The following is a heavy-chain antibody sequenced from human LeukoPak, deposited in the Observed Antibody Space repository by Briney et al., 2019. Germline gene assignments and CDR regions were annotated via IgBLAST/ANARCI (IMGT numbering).Heavy chain of an antibody. J-gene: IGHJ5*02. D-gene: IGHD2-15*01. CDR2: IYPGDSDT. CDR1: GYRFTNYW. CDR3: ARQLRYCSGGSCSGSGWFDP. V-gene: IGHV5-51*01. Sequence: GESLKISCKGSGYRFTNYWIGWVRQMPGKGLEWMGIIYPGDSDTRYSPSFQGQVTISADKSITTAYLQWSSLKASDTAMYYCARQLRYCSGGSCSGSGWFDPWGQGTLVTVSS.